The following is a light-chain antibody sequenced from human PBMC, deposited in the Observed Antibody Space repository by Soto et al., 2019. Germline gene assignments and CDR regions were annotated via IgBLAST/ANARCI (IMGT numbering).Light chain of an antibody. CDR1: QFISNS. CDR3: QEYNDYSWT. Sequence: IVSTRSAGTLSVSPGERVRLSFRASQFISNSLAWYQQRPGQPPRLLIYGASTRAAGISARFSGSGSGTEFTLTISSLQPDDFATYYCQEYNDYSWTFGQGTKVDIK. CDR2: GAS. J-gene: IGKJ1*01. V-gene: IGKV3-15*01.